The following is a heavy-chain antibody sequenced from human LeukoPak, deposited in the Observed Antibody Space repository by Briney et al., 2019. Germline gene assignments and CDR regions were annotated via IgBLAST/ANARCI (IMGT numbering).Heavy chain of an antibody. CDR3: AKSPRGGSCWDAFDI. V-gene: IGHV3-23*01. J-gene: IGHJ3*02. CDR2: ISGSGGST. D-gene: IGHD2-15*01. Sequence: GGSLRLSCAASGFTCSSYAMSWVRQAPGKGLEWVSAISGSGGSTYYADSVKGRFTISRDNSKNTLYLQMNSLRAEDTAVYYCAKSPRGGSCWDAFDIWGQGTMVTVSS. CDR1: GFTCSSYA.